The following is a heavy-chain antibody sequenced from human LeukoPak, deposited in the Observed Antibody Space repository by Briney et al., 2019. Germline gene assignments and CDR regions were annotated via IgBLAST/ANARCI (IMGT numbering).Heavy chain of an antibody. V-gene: IGHV3-21*01. CDR1: RFTFSSYS. J-gene: IGHJ4*02. D-gene: IGHD3-10*01. CDR2: ISSSSSYI. Sequence: GGSLRLSCAASRFTFSSYSMNWVRQAPGKGLEWVSSISSSSSYIYYADSVKGRFTISRDNAKNSLYLQMNSLRAEDTAVYYCARDRRRFGEVNYWGQGTLVTVSS. CDR3: ARDRRRFGEVNY.